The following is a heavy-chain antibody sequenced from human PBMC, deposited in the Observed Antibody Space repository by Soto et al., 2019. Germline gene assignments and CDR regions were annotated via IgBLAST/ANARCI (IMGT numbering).Heavy chain of an antibody. Sequence: PETLSLTCTVSGGSFSNDYWTWIRQSPGKGLEWIGYIFHSGITDYNPSLQSRVTISIDTSRNHFSLNLTSVTAADTAVYYCARDRYFYDSRGYYRTLDSWGQGTLVTVS. CDR2: IFHSGIT. CDR3: ARDRYFYDSRGYYRTLDS. D-gene: IGHD3-22*01. J-gene: IGHJ4*02. CDR1: GGSFSNDY. V-gene: IGHV4-59*01.